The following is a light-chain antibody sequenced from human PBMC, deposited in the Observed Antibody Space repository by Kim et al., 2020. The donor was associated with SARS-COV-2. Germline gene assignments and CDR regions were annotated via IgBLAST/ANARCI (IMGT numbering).Light chain of an antibody. Sequence: DIQMTQSPSSLSASVGDRVTITCRASQSISSYLNWYQQKPGKAPKLLIYAASNLQSGVPSRFSASGSGIDFTLTISSLQPEDFATYYCQRCYSTPLTFGGGTKVDI. CDR1: QSISSY. CDR3: QRCYSTPLT. CDR2: AAS. J-gene: IGKJ4*01. V-gene: IGKV1-39*01.